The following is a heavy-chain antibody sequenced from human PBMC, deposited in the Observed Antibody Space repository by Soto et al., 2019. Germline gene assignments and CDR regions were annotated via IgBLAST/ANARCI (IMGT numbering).Heavy chain of an antibody. V-gene: IGHV1-8*01. CDR3: AKDFGGLYNWFDA. Sequence: QVQLVQSGAEVKKPGASVKVSCRASGYMFTSYDINWVRQAAGQGLEWLGRMNPNNGKTDYAQKFQGRLTMTRDTSISTVYMELRSLTSEDTAVYYCAKDFGGLYNWFDAWGQGTLVTVSS. CDR2: MNPNNGKT. D-gene: IGHD3-16*01. CDR1: GYMFTSYD. J-gene: IGHJ5*02.